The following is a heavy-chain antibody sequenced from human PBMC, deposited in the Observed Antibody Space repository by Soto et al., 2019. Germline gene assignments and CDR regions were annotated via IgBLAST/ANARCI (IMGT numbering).Heavy chain of an antibody. D-gene: IGHD3-10*01. CDR3: AKDRERYLSGSYVLIGYYGMDV. CDR2: ISGSGDSA. Sequence: EVQLLESGGGLVQPGGSLRLSCAASGFTFSSYAMSWVRQAPGKGLEWVSGISGSGDSAYYADSVKGRFTISRDNSKNTLYLQMNSLRADDTAVYYCAKDRERYLSGSYVLIGYYGMDVWGQGTTVTVSS. V-gene: IGHV3-23*01. J-gene: IGHJ6*02. CDR1: GFTFSSYA.